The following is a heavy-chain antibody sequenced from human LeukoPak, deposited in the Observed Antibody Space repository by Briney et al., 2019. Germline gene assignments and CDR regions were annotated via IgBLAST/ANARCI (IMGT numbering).Heavy chain of an antibody. V-gene: IGHV3-33*01. Sequence: GGSLRLSCSASGFTFTSYAMHWVCQAPGKGLEWVAVVWYDGSNKYYADSVKGRFTISRDNAKSTVYLQMRSLRAEDTAVYYCARTYRRGWYYFDYWGQGTLVTVSS. J-gene: IGHJ4*02. CDR2: VWYDGSNK. D-gene: IGHD6-19*01. CDR3: ARTYRRGWYYFDY. CDR1: GFTFTSYA.